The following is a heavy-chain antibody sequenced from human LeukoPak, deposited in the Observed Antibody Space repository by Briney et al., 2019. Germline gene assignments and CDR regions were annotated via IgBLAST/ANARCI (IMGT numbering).Heavy chain of an antibody. CDR1: GYRFTNFW. Sequence: GESLKISCKGSGYRFTNFWIGWVRQTPGKGLEWMGIIYPGDSDTRYSPSFEGQVTISADKSITTAYLQWSSLKASDTAMYYCPKLSDGDRSFDYWGQGTLVTVSS. J-gene: IGHJ4*02. CDR3: PKLSDGDRSFDY. V-gene: IGHV5-51*01. D-gene: IGHD4-17*01. CDR2: IYPGDSDT.